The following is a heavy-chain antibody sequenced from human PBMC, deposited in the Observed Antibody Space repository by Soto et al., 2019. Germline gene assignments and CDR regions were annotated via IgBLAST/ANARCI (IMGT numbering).Heavy chain of an antibody. D-gene: IGHD6-19*01. CDR2: INSDGSST. CDR3: AALAVAGPFDY. V-gene: IGHV3-74*01. J-gene: IGHJ4*02. Sequence: EVQLVESGGGLVRPGGSLRLSCAASGFTFSSYWMHWVRQAPGKGLVWVSRINSDGSSTSYADSVKGRFTISRDNAKNTLYLQMNSLRAEDTAVYYCAALAVAGPFDYWGQGTLVTVSS. CDR1: GFTFSSYW.